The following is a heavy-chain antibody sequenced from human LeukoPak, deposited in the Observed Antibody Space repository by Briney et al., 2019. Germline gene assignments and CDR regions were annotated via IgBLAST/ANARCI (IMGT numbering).Heavy chain of an antibody. CDR1: GGSISSSNW. CDR3: ARLPFNSGYEYIDY. V-gene: IGHV4-4*02. CDR2: IYHSGST. D-gene: IGHD5-12*01. J-gene: IGHJ4*02. Sequence: PSGTLSLTCAVSGGSISSSNWWSWVRQPPGKGLEWIGEIYHSGSTNYNPPLKSRVTISVDKSKNQFSLKLSSVTAADTAVYSCARLPFNSGYEYIDYWGQGTLVIVSS.